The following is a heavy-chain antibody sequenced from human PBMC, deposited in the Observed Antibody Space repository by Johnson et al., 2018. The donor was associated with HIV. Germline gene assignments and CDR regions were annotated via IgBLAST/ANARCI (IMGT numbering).Heavy chain of an antibody. CDR3: ARVGVSGYDLAALDI. D-gene: IGHD5-12*01. CDR1: GFSFSSYA. V-gene: IGHV3-30*04. CDR2: ISFDGGDK. J-gene: IGHJ3*02. Sequence: QMLLVESGGGVVQPGRSLRLSCAASGFSFSSYAMHWVRQSPGKGLEWVAVISFDGGDKYYADSVKGRFTIYRDNFKNTLYLQMNGLRPEDTAVYYCARVGVSGYDLAALDIWGRWTMVTVSS.